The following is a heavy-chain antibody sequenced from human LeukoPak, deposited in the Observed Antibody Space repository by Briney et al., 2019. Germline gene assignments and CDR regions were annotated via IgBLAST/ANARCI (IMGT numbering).Heavy chain of an antibody. V-gene: IGHV1-69*13. CDR1: GYTFTSYD. CDR3: ASSPLGGGNSVRLLRVFDY. Sequence: GASVKVSCKASGYTFTSYDINWVRQAPGQGLEWMGGIIPIFGTANYAQKFQGRVTITADESTSTAYMELSSLRSEDTAVYYCASSPLGGGNSVRLLRVFDYWGQGTLVTVSS. CDR2: IIPIFGTA. D-gene: IGHD4-23*01. J-gene: IGHJ4*02.